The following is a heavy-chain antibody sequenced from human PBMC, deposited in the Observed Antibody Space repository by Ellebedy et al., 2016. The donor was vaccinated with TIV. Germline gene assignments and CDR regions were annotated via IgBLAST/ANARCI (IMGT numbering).Heavy chain of an antibody. D-gene: IGHD5-24*01. CDR3: ATQLERRGGASS. CDR2: INPSDSDT. J-gene: IGHJ5*02. V-gene: IGHV5-10-1*01. CDR1: GYNFASYW. Sequence: GESLKISCKGSGYNFASYWISWVRQMPGKGLEWMGKINPSDSDTNYSPSFQGHVSFSADTSISTAYLQWSGLQTSDPAIYYCATQLERRGGASSWGQGTLVTVSS.